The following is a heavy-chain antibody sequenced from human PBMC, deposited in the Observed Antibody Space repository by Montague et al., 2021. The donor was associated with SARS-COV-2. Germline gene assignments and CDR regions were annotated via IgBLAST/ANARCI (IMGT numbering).Heavy chain of an antibody. CDR2: TWYDGSNK. CDR1: GFTFSSYG. V-gene: IGHV3-33*01. J-gene: IGHJ6*02. CDR3: ARVASYYYGMDV. Sequence: SLRLSCAASGFTFSSYGMHWVRQAPGKGLEWVAVTWYDGSNKYYADSVKGRFTISRDNSKNTLYLQMNSLRAEDTAVYYCARVASYYYGMDVWGQGTTVTVSS.